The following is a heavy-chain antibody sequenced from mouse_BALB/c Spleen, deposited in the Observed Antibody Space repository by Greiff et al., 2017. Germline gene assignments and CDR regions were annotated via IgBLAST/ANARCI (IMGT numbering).Heavy chain of an antibody. J-gene: IGHJ1*01. V-gene: IGHV3-6*02. CDR3: AKSTMTSYFDV. CDR1: GYSITSGYY. D-gene: IGHD2-4*01. CDR2: ISYDGSN. Sequence: VQLQQSGPGLVKPSQSLSLTCSVTGYSITSGYYWNWIRQFPGNKLEWMGYISYDGSNNYNPSLKNRISITRDTSKNQFFLKLNSVTTEDTATYYCAKSTMTSYFDVWGAGTTVTVSS.